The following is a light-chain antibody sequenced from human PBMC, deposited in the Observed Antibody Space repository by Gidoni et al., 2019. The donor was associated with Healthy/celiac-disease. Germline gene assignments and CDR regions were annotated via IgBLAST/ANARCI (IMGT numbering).Light chain of an antibody. CDR1: QSVSSN. CDR2: GAS. CDR3: QQYNNWPPLT. Sequence: EIVMTHSPATLSVSPGARATLSCRASQSVSSNLAWYQQKPGQAPRLLIYGASTRATGIPARFSGSGSGTEFTLTISSLQSEDVAVYYCQQYNNWPPLTFGGGTKVEIK. V-gene: IGKV3-15*01. J-gene: IGKJ4*01.